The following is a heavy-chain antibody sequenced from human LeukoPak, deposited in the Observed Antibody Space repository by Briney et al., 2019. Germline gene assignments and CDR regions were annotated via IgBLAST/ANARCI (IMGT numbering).Heavy chain of an antibody. Sequence: GGSLRLSCAASGFTFSSYGMHWVRQAPGKGLEWVSVISYDGSKKYYVDSVKGRFTISRHNSKNTLYLQMNSLRAGDTAVYYCARAWERSGWYYFDYWRRGTLVSVPT. CDR1: GFTFSSYG. J-gene: IGHJ4*02. CDR2: ISYDGSKK. CDR3: ARAWERSGWYYFDY. D-gene: IGHD6-19*01. V-gene: IGHV3-30*03.